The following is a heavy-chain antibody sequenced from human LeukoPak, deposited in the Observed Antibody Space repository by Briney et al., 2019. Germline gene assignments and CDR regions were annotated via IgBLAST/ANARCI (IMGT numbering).Heavy chain of an antibody. J-gene: IGHJ3*02. CDR3: ATYSSDWYPDAFDI. D-gene: IGHD6-19*01. Sequence: SETLSLTCTVSGGSISSGDYYWSWIRQPPGKDLEWIGYIYYSGNTYYDPSLKSRVTISVDTSKNQFSLKLTSVTAADTAMYYCATYSSDWYPDAFDIWGQGTMVTVSS. V-gene: IGHV4-30-4*01. CDR1: GGSISSGDYY. CDR2: IYYSGNT.